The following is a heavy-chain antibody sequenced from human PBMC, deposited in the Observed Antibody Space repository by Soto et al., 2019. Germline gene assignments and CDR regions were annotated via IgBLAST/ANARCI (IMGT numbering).Heavy chain of an antibody. D-gene: IGHD2-2*01. CDR1: GGSISSGGYS. CDR2: INHSGST. Sequence: PSETLSLTCAVSGGSISSGGYSWSWIRQPPGKGLEWIGEINHSGSTNYNPSLKSRVTISVDTSKNQFSLKLSSVTAADTAVYYCARGLREAQGVVVPAGELLGVDYWGQGTLVTVSS. J-gene: IGHJ4*02. V-gene: IGHV4-30-2*01. CDR3: ARGLREAQGVVVPAGELLGVDY.